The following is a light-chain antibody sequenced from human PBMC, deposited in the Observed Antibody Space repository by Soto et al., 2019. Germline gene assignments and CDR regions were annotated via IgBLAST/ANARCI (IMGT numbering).Light chain of an antibody. CDR1: QLIGDN. CDR3: QQYNNGPPWT. CDR2: GAS. V-gene: IGKV3-15*01. J-gene: IGKJ1*01. Sequence: DIVMTQSPATLSVSPGDRAILSCRASQLIGDNLAWYQQKSGQAPRLLIYGASTRATAIPARFSGSRSGTEFTLTISGLQSEDVAIYYCQQYNNGPPWTFGQGTRVDIK.